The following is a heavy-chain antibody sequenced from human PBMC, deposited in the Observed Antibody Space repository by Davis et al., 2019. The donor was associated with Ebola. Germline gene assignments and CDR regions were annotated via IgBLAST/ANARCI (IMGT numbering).Heavy chain of an antibody. CDR3: ARDRMDV. V-gene: IGHV4-34*01. CDR1: GGSFRGYY. CDR2: INHSGST. Sequence: SETLSLTCAVYGGSFRGYYWSWIRQPPGKGLEWIGEINHSGSTNYNPSLKSRVTISVDTSKNQFSLKLSSVTAADTAVYYCARDRMDVWGQGTTVTVSS. J-gene: IGHJ6*02.